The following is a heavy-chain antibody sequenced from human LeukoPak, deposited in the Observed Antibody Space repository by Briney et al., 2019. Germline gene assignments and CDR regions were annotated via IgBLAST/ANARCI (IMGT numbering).Heavy chain of an antibody. J-gene: IGHJ4*02. D-gene: IGHD5-24*01. CDR1: GGSISSSSYY. CDR3: AHGRDDYQF. CDR2: IYYSGST. V-gene: IGHV4-39*01. Sequence: SETLSLTCTVSGGSISSSSYYWGWIRQPPGKGLEWIGSIYYSGSTYYNPSLKSRVTISVDTSKNQFSLKLSSVTAADTAVYYCAHGRDDYQFWGQGTLVTVSS.